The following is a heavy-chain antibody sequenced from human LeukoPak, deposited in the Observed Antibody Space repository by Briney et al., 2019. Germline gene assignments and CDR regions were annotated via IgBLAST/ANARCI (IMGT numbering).Heavy chain of an antibody. CDR3: ARGPSTYGSSGYYDDY. J-gene: IGHJ4*02. V-gene: IGHV4-39*01. CDR2: IYYSGST. D-gene: IGHD3-22*01. CDR1: GGSISSSRYY. Sequence: SETLSLTCAVSGGSISSSRYYWGWIRQPPGKGLEWIGSIYYSGSTYYNPSLKSRVTISVDTSKNQFSLWLSSVTAADTAVYYCARGPSTYGSSGYYDDYWGQGTLVTVSS.